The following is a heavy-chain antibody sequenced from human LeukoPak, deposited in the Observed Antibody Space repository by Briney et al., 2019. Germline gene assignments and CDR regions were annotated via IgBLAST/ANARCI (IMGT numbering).Heavy chain of an antibody. V-gene: IGHV3-30*02. D-gene: IGHD3-10*01. Sequence: GGSLRLSCAASGFTFSSYGMHWVRQAPGKGLEWVAFIRYDGSNKYYADSVKGRFTISRDNSKNTLYLQMNSLRAEDTAVYYCAKDFSYYGSGSYYYFDYWGQGTLVTVSS. CDR3: AKDFSYYGSGSYYYFDY. CDR1: GFTFSSYG. J-gene: IGHJ4*02. CDR2: IRYDGSNK.